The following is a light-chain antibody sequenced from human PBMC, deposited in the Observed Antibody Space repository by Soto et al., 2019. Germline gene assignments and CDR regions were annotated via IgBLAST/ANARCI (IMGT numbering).Light chain of an antibody. CDR1: QSISTW. V-gene: IGKV1-5*03. CDR2: EAS. CDR3: QQYNRYSET. Sequence: DIQMTQSPSTLSASVGDRVTITCRASQSISTWLAWYQQKSGKAPKLLIYEASSLGSGVPSRFSGSGSGTEFTLTISSLQPDVFTTRYSQQYNRYSETSGYGTKVNIK. J-gene: IGKJ1*01.